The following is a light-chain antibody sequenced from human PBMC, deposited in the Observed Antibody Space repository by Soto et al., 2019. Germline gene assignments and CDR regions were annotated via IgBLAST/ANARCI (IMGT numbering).Light chain of an antibody. V-gene: IGKV3-20*01. CDR2: GAS. Sequence: ETVLTQSPGTLSLSAGERATLSCRASQSVTSSYLAWYQQKPGQAPRLLIYGASSRATGIPDRFSGSGSGTDFTLTISRLEPEDFAVYYCQQYGSSRTFGQGTKVEIK. J-gene: IGKJ1*01. CDR1: QSVTSSY. CDR3: QQYGSSRT.